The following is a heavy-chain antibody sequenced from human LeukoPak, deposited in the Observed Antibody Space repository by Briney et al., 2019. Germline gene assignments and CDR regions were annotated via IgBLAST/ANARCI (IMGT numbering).Heavy chain of an antibody. CDR2: INPSGGRT. D-gene: IGHD3-22*01. Sequence: GASVKVSCKASGYTFTSYYMHWVGQAPGKGQEWMGIINPSGGRTGYAQKVQGRGSMTRDRATSTVYMELSSLRSDDTAVYYCARGDSSGPQVYWGQGTLVTVSS. CDR1: GYTFTSYY. CDR3: ARGDSSGPQVY. J-gene: IGHJ4*02. V-gene: IGHV1-46*01.